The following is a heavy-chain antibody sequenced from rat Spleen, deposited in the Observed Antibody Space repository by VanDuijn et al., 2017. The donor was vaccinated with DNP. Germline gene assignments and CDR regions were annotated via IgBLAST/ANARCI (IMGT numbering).Heavy chain of an antibody. CDR1: GFIFSNYW. CDR2: ISTGGDVI. V-gene: IGHV5-31*01. CDR3: ARGPNYGGYAAYFDY. J-gene: IGHJ2*01. D-gene: IGHD1-11*01. Sequence: EVQLVESGGGPVQPGRSLKLSCIASGFIFSNYWMTWIRQAPGKGLEWFSSISTGGDVIYYRDSVKGRFTISRDNARSTLYLQMSKLGSEDTAIYYCARGPNYGGYAAYFDYWGQGVMVTVSS.